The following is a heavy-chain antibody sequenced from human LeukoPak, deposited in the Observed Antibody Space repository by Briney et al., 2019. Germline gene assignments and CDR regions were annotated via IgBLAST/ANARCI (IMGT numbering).Heavy chain of an antibody. Sequence: PGRSLRLSCAAYGFTFSSYAMHWVRQAPGKGLEWVAVISYDGSNKYYADSVKGRFTISRDNSKSTLYLQMNSLRAEDTAVYYCARDIGPSIVVVPAAIGYWGQGTLVTVSS. J-gene: IGHJ4*02. CDR1: GFTFSSYA. V-gene: IGHV3-30-3*01. CDR2: ISYDGSNK. D-gene: IGHD2-2*01. CDR3: ARDIGPSIVVVPAAIGY.